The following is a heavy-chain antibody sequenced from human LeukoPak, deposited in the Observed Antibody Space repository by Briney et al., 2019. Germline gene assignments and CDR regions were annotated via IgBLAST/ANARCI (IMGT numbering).Heavy chain of an antibody. J-gene: IGHJ4*02. CDR3: ARLEAAGYSSGWVDY. V-gene: IGHV4-39*01. CDR1: GGSISNSSYY. CDR2: IYYSGST. D-gene: IGHD6-19*01. Sequence: SETLSLTCTVSGGSISNSSYYWGWIRQPPGKGLEWIGSIYYSGSTYYNPSLKSRVTISVDTSKNQFSLKLSSVTAADTAVYYCARLEAAGYSSGWVDYWGQGTLVTVSS.